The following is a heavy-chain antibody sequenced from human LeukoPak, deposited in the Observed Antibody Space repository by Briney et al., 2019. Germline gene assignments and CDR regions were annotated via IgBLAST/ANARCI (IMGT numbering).Heavy chain of an antibody. CDR1: GGSFSGYY. D-gene: IGHD3-22*01. V-gene: IGHV3-21*01. CDR2: ISSSSSYI. CDR3: ATYRAIRYYYDSSGYPH. Sequence: ETLSLTCAVYGGSFSGYYWSWIRQAPGKGLEWVSSISSSSSYIYYADSVKGRFTISRDNAKNSLYLQMNSLRAEDTAVYYCATYRAIRYYYDSSGYPHWGQGTLVTVSS. J-gene: IGHJ4*02.